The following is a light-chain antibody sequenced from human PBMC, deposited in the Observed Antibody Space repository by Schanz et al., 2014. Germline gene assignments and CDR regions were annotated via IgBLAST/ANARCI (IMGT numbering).Light chain of an antibody. CDR1: SSNIGSNY. CDR3: SSYAGSNAPWV. Sequence: QSVLTQPPSASGTPGQRVTISCSGSSSNIGSNYVYWYQQLPGTAPKLLIYGNTNRPSGVPDRFSGSKSGTSASLAITGLQAEDEADYYCSSYAGSNAPWVFGGGTKLTVL. J-gene: IGLJ3*02. V-gene: IGLV1-47*02. CDR2: GNT.